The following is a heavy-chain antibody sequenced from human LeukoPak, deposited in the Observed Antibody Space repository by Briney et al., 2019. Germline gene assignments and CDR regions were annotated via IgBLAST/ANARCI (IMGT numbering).Heavy chain of an antibody. Sequence: ASVKVSCKASGYTFTGYYMHWVRQAPGQGLEWMGWINPNSGGTNYAQKFQGWVTMTRDTSISTAYMELSRLRSDDTAVYYCARDVRVVPASNWFDPWGQGTLVTVSS. CDR3: ARDVRVVPASNWFDP. CDR2: INPNSGGT. J-gene: IGHJ5*02. CDR1: GYTFTGYY. D-gene: IGHD2-2*01. V-gene: IGHV1-2*04.